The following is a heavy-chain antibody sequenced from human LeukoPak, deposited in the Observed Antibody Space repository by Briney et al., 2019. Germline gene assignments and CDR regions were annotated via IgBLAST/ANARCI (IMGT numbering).Heavy chain of an antibody. J-gene: IGHJ4*02. V-gene: IGHV4-4*07. CDR1: GGSISSYY. CDR3: ARTHGYYYDSSGHYFDY. D-gene: IGHD3-22*01. Sequence: SETLSLTCTVSGGSISSYYWSWIRQPAGKGLEWIGRIYTSGSTNYNPSLKSRVTMSVDTSKNQFSLKLSSVTAADTAVYYCARTHGYYYDSSGHYFDYWGQGTLVTVSS. CDR2: IYTSGST.